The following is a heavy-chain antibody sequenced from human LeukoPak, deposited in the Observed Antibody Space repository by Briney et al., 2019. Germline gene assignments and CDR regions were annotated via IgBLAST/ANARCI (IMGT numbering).Heavy chain of an antibody. D-gene: IGHD3-22*01. J-gene: IGHJ4*02. CDR3: AKEDYYDSSGYSVYFDY. CDR1: GFTFSSYA. CDR2: ISGSGGST. Sequence: GGSLRLSCAASGFTFSSYAMSWVRQAPGKGLEWASAISGSGGSTYYADSVKGRFTISRDNSKNTLYLQMNSLRAEDTAVYYCAKEDYYDSSGYSVYFDYWGQGTLVTVSS. V-gene: IGHV3-23*01.